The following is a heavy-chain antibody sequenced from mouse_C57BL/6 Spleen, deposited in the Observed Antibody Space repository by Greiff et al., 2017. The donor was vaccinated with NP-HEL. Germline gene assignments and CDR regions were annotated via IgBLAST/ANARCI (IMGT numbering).Heavy chain of an antibody. CDR3: ARSGGWGFDY. D-gene: IGHD2-3*01. CDR1: GYAFSSSW. V-gene: IGHV1-82*01. J-gene: IGHJ2*01. Sequence: VQGVESGPELVKPGASVKISCKASGYAFSSSWMNWVKQRPGKGLEWIGRIYPGDGDTNYNGKFKGKATRTADKSSSTAYMQLSSLTSEDSAVYFGARSGGWGFDYWGQGTTLTVSS. CDR2: IYPGDGDT.